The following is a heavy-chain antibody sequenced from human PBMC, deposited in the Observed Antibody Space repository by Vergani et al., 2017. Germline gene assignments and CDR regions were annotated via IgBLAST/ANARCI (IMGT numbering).Heavy chain of an antibody. V-gene: IGHV5-51*01. CDR3: ARHTTYTDS. Sequence: EVALVQSGPEMRKPGAPLKISCKGSEYSFGNYWIGWVRQLPGKGLEWMGISYPPDSDTRYSPSVQGQVTLSADKSISTAFLQWDSLKASDTALYYCARHTTYTDSWGQGTLVTVSS. J-gene: IGHJ4*02. D-gene: IGHD1-1*01. CDR1: EYSFGNYW. CDR2: SYPPDSDT.